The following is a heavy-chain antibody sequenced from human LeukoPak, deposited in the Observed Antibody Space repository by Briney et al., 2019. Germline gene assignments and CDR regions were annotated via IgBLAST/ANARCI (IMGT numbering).Heavy chain of an antibody. D-gene: IGHD3-10*01. Sequence: GGSLRLSCAASGFTFSRHSINWVRQAPGKGLEWVSSISSSSYIYYADSVKGRFTISRDNAKNSLYLQMNSLRAEDTAVYYCARDGARHGKFGEPYYYYYYMDVWGKGTTVTISS. CDR3: ARDGARHGKFGEPYYYYYYMDV. V-gene: IGHV3-21*01. CDR1: GFTFSRHS. CDR2: ISSSSYI. J-gene: IGHJ6*03.